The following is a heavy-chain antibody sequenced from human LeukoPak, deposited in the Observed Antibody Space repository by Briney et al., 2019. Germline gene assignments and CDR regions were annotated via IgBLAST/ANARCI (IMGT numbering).Heavy chain of an antibody. V-gene: IGHV3-48*02. CDR2: ISSSGSTM. J-gene: IGHJ4*02. CDR1: GFTFSDYS. D-gene: IGHD2-21*01. CDR3: ASGYSRGGDY. Sequence: PGGSLRLSCAASGFTFSDYSMNWVRQAPGKGLEWVSQISSSGSTMYYADSVKGRFTIPRDNAKNSLYLQMNSLRDEDTAVYYCASGYSRGGDYWGQGTLVTVSS.